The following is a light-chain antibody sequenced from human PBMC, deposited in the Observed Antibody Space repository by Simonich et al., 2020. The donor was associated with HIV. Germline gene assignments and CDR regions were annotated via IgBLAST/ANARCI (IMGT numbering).Light chain of an antibody. V-gene: IGKV2D-29*02. CDR2: EVS. CDR3: LQSIQPPLT. CDR1: QSLLHSDGKTY. Sequence: EIVMTQTPLSLSVTPGQPASISCKSSQSLLHSDGKTYLYWYLQKPGQSPQLLIYEVSNLFSGVPDRFRGSGSGTDFTLKISRVEAEDVGVYYCLQSIQPPLTFGGGTKVEIK. J-gene: IGKJ4*01.